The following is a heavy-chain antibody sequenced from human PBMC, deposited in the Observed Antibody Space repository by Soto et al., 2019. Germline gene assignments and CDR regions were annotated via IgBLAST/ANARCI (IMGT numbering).Heavy chain of an antibody. J-gene: IGHJ4*02. CDR1: GFTFGDYA. CDR2: IRSKAYGGTT. Sequence: GGSLRLSCTASGFTFGDYAMSWFRQALGKGLEWVGFIRSKAYGGTTEYAASVKGRFTISRDDSKSIAYLQMNSLRAEDTAVYYCAKDPTYCSSASCSPVDYWGQGTLVTVS. CDR3: AKDPTYCSSASCSPVDY. V-gene: IGHV3-49*03. D-gene: IGHD2-2*01.